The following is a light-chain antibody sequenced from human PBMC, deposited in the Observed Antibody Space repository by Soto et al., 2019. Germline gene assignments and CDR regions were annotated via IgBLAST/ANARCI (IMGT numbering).Light chain of an antibody. CDR1: SGHSNYK. CDR2: VGTGGIVG. V-gene: IGLV9-49*01. CDR3: GADHGSGSTWV. Sequence: QSVLTQPPSASASLGASVTLTCTLSSGHSNYKADWYQQRPGKGPRFVMRVGTGGIVGSKGDGIPDRFSVLGSGLNRDLTIKNIQEEDESDYHCGADHGSGSTWVFGGGTQLTVL. J-gene: IGLJ7*01.